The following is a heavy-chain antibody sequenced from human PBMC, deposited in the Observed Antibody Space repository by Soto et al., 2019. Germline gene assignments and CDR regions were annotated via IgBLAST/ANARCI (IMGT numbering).Heavy chain of an antibody. J-gene: IGHJ5*02. V-gene: IGHV4-59*01. CDR1: GGSISSYY. CDR3: ARETNDYTRGEGNWFDP. CDR2: IYYSGST. D-gene: IGHD4-4*01. Sequence: SETLSLTCTVSGGSISSYYWSWIRQPPGKGLEWIGYIYYSGSTNYNPSLKSRVTISVDTSKNQFSLKLSSVTAADTAVYYCARETNDYTRGEGNWFDPWGQGTLVTVSS.